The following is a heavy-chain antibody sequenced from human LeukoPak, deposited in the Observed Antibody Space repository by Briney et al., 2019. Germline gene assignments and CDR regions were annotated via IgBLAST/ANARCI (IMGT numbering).Heavy chain of an antibody. Sequence: GGSLRLSCAASGFTFSSYGMHWVRQAPGKGLEWVAFIRYDGSNKYYADSVKGRFTISRDNSKNTLYLQMNSLRAEDTAVYYCAKGQEGATTPRDADYWGQGTLDTVSS. CDR3: AKGQEGATTPRDADY. CDR2: IRYDGSNK. V-gene: IGHV3-30*02. D-gene: IGHD1-26*01. J-gene: IGHJ4*02. CDR1: GFTFSSYG.